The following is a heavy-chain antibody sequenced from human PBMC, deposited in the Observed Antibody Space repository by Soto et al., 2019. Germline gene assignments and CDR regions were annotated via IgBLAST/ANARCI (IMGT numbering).Heavy chain of an antibody. CDR1: GFTFSSYA. V-gene: IGHV3-23*01. Sequence: GGSLRLSCAASGFTFSSYAMSWVRQAPGKGLEWISAVSGSGGSTYYADSVKGRFTISRDNSKSTLYLQMNSLRAEDTALYYCAKGRSYYYYYGVDVWGQGTTVTVSS. CDR3: AKGRSYYYYYGVDV. CDR2: VSGSGGST. J-gene: IGHJ6*02.